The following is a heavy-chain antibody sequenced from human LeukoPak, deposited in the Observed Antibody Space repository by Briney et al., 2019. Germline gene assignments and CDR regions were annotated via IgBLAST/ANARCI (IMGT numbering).Heavy chain of an antibody. CDR2: IYYSGST. V-gene: IGHV4-59*01. Sequence: PSETLSLTCTVSGGSISSYYWSWIRQPPGKGLEWIGYIYYSGSTNYNPSLKSRVTISVDTSKNQFSLKLSSVTAADTAVYYCARVSRRTYYYDSSGYWDAFDIWGQGTMVTVSS. J-gene: IGHJ3*02. D-gene: IGHD3-22*01. CDR1: GGSISSYY. CDR3: ARVSRRTYYYDSSGYWDAFDI.